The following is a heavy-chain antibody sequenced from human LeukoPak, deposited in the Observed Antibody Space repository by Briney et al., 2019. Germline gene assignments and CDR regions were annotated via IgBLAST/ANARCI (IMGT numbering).Heavy chain of an antibody. J-gene: IGHJ4*02. CDR2: INPSGGST. D-gene: IGHD3-10*01. V-gene: IGHV1-46*01. CDR3: ARVRGVNLFDY. CDR1: GYTFTSYY. Sequence: SVKVSCKASGYTFTSYYMHWVRQAPGQGFEWMGIINPSGGSTSYAQKFQGRVTMTRDMSTSTVYMELSSLRSEDTAVYYCARVRGVNLFDYWGQGTLVTVSS.